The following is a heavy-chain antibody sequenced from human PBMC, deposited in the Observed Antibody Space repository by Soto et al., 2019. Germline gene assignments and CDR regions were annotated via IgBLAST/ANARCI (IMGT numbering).Heavy chain of an antibody. Sequence: GGSLRLSCASSGSTVSSNYMSWVRQAPGKGLEWVSVIYSGGSTYYADSVKGRFTISRDNSKNTLYLQMNSLRAEDTAVYYCARGLVWFGVPFEPWGQGTLVTVSS. CDR1: GSTVSSNY. V-gene: IGHV3-66*01. CDR3: ARGLVWFGVPFEP. J-gene: IGHJ5*02. CDR2: IYSGGST. D-gene: IGHD3-10*01.